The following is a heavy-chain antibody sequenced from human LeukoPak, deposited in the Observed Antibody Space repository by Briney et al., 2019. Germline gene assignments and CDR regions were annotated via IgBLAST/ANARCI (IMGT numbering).Heavy chain of an antibody. CDR3: ARRLSGATHDY. CDR1: GYSFTTYW. CDR2: IYPGDSET. J-gene: IGHJ4*02. V-gene: IGHV5-51*01. Sequence: GESLKISCKGSGYSFTTYWIGWVRQMPGKGLEWMEIIYPGDSETTYSPSFQGQVTISADKSISTAYLQWSSLKASDTAIYYCARRLSGATHDYWGQGTLVTVSS. D-gene: IGHD1-26*01.